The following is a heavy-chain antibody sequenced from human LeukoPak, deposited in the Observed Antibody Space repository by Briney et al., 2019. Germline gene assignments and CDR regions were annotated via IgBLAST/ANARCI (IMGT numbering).Heavy chain of an antibody. D-gene: IGHD3-3*01. V-gene: IGHV3-48*03. CDR2: ISSTANTM. J-gene: IGHJ5*02. CDR3: ARATTYDGKNWFDP. Sequence: QAGGSLSLSCAVSGFTFSVYEMIWVRQARGKGVVGVACISSTANTMNYRESVQGRFTISRDTANSSLYLQMSSLRTEDTAIYFCARATTYDGKNWFDPWGQGTLVTVSS. CDR1: GFTFSVYE.